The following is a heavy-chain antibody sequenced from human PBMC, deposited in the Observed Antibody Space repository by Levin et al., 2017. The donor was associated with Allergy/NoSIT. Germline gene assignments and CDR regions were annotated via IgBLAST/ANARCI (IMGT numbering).Heavy chain of an antibody. CDR3: ARRVAGWFDP. Sequence: NTSETLSLTCTVSGDYVSGMIYYWSWIRQPPGKGLEWIGYIYYTGITNYNPSLKSRVTISVDTSKNQFSLKLSSLSAADTAMYFCARRVAGWFDPWGQGTLVTVSS. CDR2: IYYTGIT. CDR1: GDYVSGMIYY. V-gene: IGHV4-61*01. J-gene: IGHJ5*02.